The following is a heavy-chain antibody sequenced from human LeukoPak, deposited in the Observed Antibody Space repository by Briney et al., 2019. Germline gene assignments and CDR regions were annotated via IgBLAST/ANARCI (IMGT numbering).Heavy chain of an antibody. CDR2: ISYDGSNK. D-gene: IGHD6-19*01. CDR1: GFTFSSYA. J-gene: IGHJ4*02. V-gene: IGHV3-30-3*01. CDR3: AGDYSSISDY. Sequence: GGSLRLSCAASGFTFSSYAMHWVRQAPGKGLEWVAVISYDGSNKYYADSVKGRFTISRDNSKNTLYLQMNSLRAEDTAVCYCAGDYSSISDYWGQGTLVTVSS.